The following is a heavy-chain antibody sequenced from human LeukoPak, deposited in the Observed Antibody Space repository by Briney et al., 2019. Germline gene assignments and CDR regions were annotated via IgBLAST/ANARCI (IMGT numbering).Heavy chain of an antibody. D-gene: IGHD5-24*01. CDR3: AKKPATIKFPFDI. CDR1: GFSFSTYD. J-gene: IGHJ4*02. V-gene: IGHV3-23*01. CDR2: ISTTGGYT. Sequence: GGSLRLSCVGSGFSFSTYDMGWVRQTPGKGLEWVSAISTTGGYTEDADSVKGRFTISGDNSQNTLFLQMHSLRAEDTAVYYCAKKPATIKFPFDIWGQGTLGTVSP.